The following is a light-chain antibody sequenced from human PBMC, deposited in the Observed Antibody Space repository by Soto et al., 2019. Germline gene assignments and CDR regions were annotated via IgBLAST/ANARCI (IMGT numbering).Light chain of an antibody. CDR1: NSNIGNGY. V-gene: IGLV1-51*01. CDR2: DTN. CDR3: ATWDRSLDAYV. J-gene: IGLJ1*01. Sequence: QSVLTQPPSVSAAPGQKVTISCSRSNSNIGNGYVSWYQQLPGTAPKLLIYDTNQRPSGIPDRFSGSKSGTSATLGITGLQTGDEADYYCATWDRSLDAYVFGTGTKVTVL.